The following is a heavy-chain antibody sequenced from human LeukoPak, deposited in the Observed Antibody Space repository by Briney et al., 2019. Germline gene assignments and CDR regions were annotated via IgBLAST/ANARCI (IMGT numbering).Heavy chain of an antibody. Sequence: PGGSLILSCAASGFTFRSYAMSWVRQAPGKGLEWVSAISGSGGSTYYADSVKGRFTISRDNSKHTLYLQMNSLRAEDTAVYYCAKAVAGTVWIDYWGQGALVTVSS. CDR1: GFTFRSYA. V-gene: IGHV3-23*01. D-gene: IGHD6-19*01. CDR3: AKAVAGTVWIDY. CDR2: ISGSGGST. J-gene: IGHJ4*02.